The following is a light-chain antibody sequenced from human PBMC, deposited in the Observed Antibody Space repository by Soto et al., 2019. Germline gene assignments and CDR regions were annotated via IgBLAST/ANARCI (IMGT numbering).Light chain of an antibody. CDR2: GAS. V-gene: IGKV3-15*01. J-gene: IGKJ1*01. CDR3: QQYNKWPLT. Sequence: EIVLTQSPGTLSLSPGKRATLSCRASQSISSSYLAWYQQTPGQAPRLLIYGASTRATGVPPTFSGSASGTEFTLTISSLQSEDFTVYYCQQYNKWPLTFGQGTKVDIK. CDR1: QSISSSY.